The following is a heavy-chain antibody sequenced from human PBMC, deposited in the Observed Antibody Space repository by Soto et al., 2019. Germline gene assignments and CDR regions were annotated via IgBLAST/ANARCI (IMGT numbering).Heavy chain of an antibody. CDR3: ARDLGGCSAGSCRHNWFDP. Sequence: ASVKVSCKASGGIFSSYAISWVRRAPGQGLEWMGGIIPIYGTANYAQKFQDRVTITADESTSTAYMELSSLTSEDTAVYYCARDLGGCSAGSCRHNWFDPWGQGTLVTVSS. D-gene: IGHD2-15*01. V-gene: IGHV1-69*13. CDR1: GGIFSSYA. CDR2: IIPIYGTA. J-gene: IGHJ5*02.